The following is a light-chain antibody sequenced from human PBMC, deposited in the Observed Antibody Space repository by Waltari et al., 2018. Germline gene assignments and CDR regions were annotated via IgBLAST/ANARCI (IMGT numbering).Light chain of an antibody. CDR3: QSYDSSNPWV. Sequence: NFMLTQPHSVSESPGNTVTIPCTRSSGSISSNYAPGYQQPPCSSPTTVIYEDNQRPSGFPDRFSGSIDISSNSASLTISGLKTEDESDYYCQSYDSSNPWVFGGGTKLTVL. J-gene: IGLJ3*02. V-gene: IGLV6-57*01. CDR2: EDN. CDR1: SGSISSNY.